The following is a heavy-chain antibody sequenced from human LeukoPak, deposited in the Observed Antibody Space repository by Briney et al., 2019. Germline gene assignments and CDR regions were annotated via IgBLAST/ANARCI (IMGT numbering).Heavy chain of an antibody. V-gene: IGHV3-23*01. CDR2: ISGSGGST. D-gene: IGHD3-22*01. CDR1: GFPFSSYA. CDR3: AKGRQDYYDSSGLDY. Sequence: GGSLRLSCGASGFPFSSYAMSWVRQAPGKGLEWVSAISGSGGSTYYADSVKGRFTISRDNSKNTLYLQMNSLRAEDTAVYYCAKGRQDYYDSSGLDYWGQGTLVTVSS. J-gene: IGHJ4*02.